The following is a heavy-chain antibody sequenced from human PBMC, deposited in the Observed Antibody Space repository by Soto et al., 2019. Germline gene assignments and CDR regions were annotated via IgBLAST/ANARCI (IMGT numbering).Heavy chain of an antibody. V-gene: IGHV1-2*02. CDR2: INPNSGGT. CDR1: GYTFTGYY. CDR3: AREVQLGGNPVY. J-gene: IGHJ4*02. Sequence: ASVKVTCKASGYTFTGYYMHWVRQAPGQGLEWMGWINPNSGGTNYAQKFQGRVTMTRDTSISTAYMELSRLRSDDTAVYYCAREVQLGGNPVYWGQGTLVTVSS. D-gene: IGHD1-1*01.